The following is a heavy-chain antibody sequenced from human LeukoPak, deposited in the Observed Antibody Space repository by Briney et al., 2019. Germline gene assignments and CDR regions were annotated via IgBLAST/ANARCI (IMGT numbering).Heavy chain of an antibody. V-gene: IGHV3-15*01. D-gene: IGHD3-22*01. J-gene: IGHJ4*02. Sequence: PGGSLRLSCAASGFTFSNAWMSWVRQAPGKGLEWVGRIRSKTDGGTTDYAAPVKGRFTISRDVSKNTLYLQMNSLKTEDTAVYYCTTDSYYDSSGYYGYWGQGTLVTVSS. CDR3: TTDSYYDSSGYYGY. CDR1: GFTFSNAW. CDR2: IRSKTDGGTT.